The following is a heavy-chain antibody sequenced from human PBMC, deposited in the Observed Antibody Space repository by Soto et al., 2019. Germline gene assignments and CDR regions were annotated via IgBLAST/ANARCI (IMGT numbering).Heavy chain of an antibody. J-gene: IGHJ6*02. CDR3: ASVYSSSPYYYYGMDV. V-gene: IGHV1-69*06. D-gene: IGHD6-13*01. CDR1: GGTFSSYA. CDR2: IIPIFGTA. Sequence: QVQLVQSGAEVKKPGSSVKVSCKASGGTFSSYAISWVRQAPGQGLEWMGGIIPIFGTANYAQKFQGRVTITADKPTSTAYMELSSLRSEDTAVYYCASVYSSSPYYYYGMDVWGQGTTVTVSS.